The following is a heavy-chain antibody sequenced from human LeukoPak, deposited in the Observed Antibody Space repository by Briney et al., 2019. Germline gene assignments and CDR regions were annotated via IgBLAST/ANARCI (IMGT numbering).Heavy chain of an antibody. J-gene: IGHJ1*01. D-gene: IGHD3-22*01. CDR2: IYTSGST. CDR1: GGSISSGGYY. CDR3: VGSGYYYAEYFQH. V-gene: IGHV4-61*02. Sequence: TLSLTCTVSGGSISSGGYYWSWIRQPAGKGLEWIGRIYTSGSTNYNPSLKSRVTISVDKSKNQFSLKLSSVTAADTAVYYCVGSGYYYAEYFQHWGQGTLVTVSS.